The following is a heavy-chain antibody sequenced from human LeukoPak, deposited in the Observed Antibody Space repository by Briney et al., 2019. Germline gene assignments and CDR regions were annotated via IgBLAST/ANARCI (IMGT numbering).Heavy chain of an antibody. Sequence: QSGGSLRLSCAASGFTFSSYGMSWVRQAPGKGLEWVSAISGSGGSTYYADSVKGRFTISRDNSKNTLYLQMNSLRAEDTAVYYCARGRGVPAPTLNYYYYYYMDVWGKGTTVTISS. D-gene: IGHD2-2*01. CDR2: ISGSGGST. J-gene: IGHJ6*03. V-gene: IGHV3-23*01. CDR3: ARGRGVPAPTLNYYYYYYMDV. CDR1: GFTFSSYG.